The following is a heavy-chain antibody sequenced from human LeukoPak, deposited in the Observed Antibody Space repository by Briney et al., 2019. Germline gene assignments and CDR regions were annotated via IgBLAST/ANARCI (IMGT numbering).Heavy chain of an antibody. CDR2: IYYSGST. Sequence: SETLSLTCTVSGGSISSYYWSWIRQPPGKGLEWIGYIYYSGSTNYNPSLKSRVTISVDTSKNQFSLKLSSVTAADTAVYYCASALSGWYSGLRYWGQGTLVTVSS. V-gene: IGHV4-59*08. CDR3: ASALSGWYSGLRY. J-gene: IGHJ4*02. D-gene: IGHD6-19*01. CDR1: GGSISSYY.